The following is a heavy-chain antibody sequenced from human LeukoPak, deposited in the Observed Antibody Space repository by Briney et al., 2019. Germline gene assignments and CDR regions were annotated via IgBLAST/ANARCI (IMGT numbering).Heavy chain of an antibody. CDR1: GYTFTSYY. CDR3: AREEGNWGDAFDI. D-gene: IGHD7-27*01. J-gene: IGHJ3*02. V-gene: IGHV1-2*02. Sequence: ASVKVSCKASGYTFTSYYMHWVRQAPGQGLEWMGWINPSSGGTNYAQKFQGRVTMTRDTSISTAYMELSRLRSDDTAVYYCAREEGNWGDAFDIWGQGTMVTVSS. CDR2: INPSSGGT.